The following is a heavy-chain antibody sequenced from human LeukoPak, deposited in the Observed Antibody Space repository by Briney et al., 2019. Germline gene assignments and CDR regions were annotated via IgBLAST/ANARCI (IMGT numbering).Heavy chain of an antibody. J-gene: IGHJ3*02. Sequence: PGGSLRLSCAASGFSFSSYEMNWVRQAPGKGLEGVSYISSSGSTIYYADSVKGRFTISRDNAKNSLYLQMNSLRAEDTAVYYCARGTGPPNAFDIWGQGTMVTVSS. V-gene: IGHV3-48*03. CDR3: ARGTGPPNAFDI. CDR2: ISSSGSTI. CDR1: GFSFSSYE.